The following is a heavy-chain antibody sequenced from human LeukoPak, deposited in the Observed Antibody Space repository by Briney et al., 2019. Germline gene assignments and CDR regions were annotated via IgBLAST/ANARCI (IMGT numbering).Heavy chain of an antibody. Sequence: ASVKVSCKASGYTFTSYGITWVRQAPGQGLEWMGWISAYNGNTNYAQKLQGRVTMTTDTSTSTAYMELRSLRSDDTAVYYCAREHHYYDSSGSRVSFDYWGQGTLGTVSS. J-gene: IGHJ4*02. CDR3: AREHHYYDSSGSRVSFDY. D-gene: IGHD3-22*01. CDR1: GYTFTSYG. CDR2: ISAYNGNT. V-gene: IGHV1-18*01.